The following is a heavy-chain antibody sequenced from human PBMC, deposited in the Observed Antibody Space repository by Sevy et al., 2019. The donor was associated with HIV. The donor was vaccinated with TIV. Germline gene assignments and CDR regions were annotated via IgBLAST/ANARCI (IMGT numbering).Heavy chain of an antibody. CDR1: GYTFTGYY. Sequence: ASVKVSCKASGYTFTGYYMHWVRQAPGQGLEWMGWINPNSGGTNYAQKFQGRVTMTRDTSISTAYMELSRLRSDDTAVYYCAGDQGSSWYGVYYYYYMDVWGKGTTVTVSS. D-gene: IGHD6-13*01. CDR3: AGDQGSSWYGVYYYYYMDV. J-gene: IGHJ6*03. V-gene: IGHV1-2*02. CDR2: INPNSGGT.